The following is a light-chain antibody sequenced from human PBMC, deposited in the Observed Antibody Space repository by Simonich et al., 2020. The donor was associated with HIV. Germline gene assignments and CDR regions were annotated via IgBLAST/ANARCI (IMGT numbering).Light chain of an antibody. CDR1: SSDVGSYKY. CDR3: CSYTGSYTLM. Sequence: QSALTQPRSVSGSPGQSVTISCTGTSSDVGSYKYVSWYQQHPGKAPKLMICDVNKRPSGVPDRFSGSKSGNTASLTISGLQAEDEADYYCCSYTGSYTLMFGGGTKLTVL. CDR2: DVN. J-gene: IGLJ3*02. V-gene: IGLV2-11*01.